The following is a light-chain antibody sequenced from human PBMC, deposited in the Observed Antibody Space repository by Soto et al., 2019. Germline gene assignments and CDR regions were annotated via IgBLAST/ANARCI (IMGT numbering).Light chain of an antibody. CDR2: DAS. V-gene: IGKV1-5*01. CDR1: QSISNW. CDR3: QQYKSFPHT. Sequence: DIQMTQSPSTLSASVGDRVTITCRASQSISNWLVWYQQKPGKAHELLIFDASNLESGVPSRFSGSGSGTEFTSTIGSVQPDYFGVYYCQQYKSFPHTFGQGTKLEI. J-gene: IGKJ2*01.